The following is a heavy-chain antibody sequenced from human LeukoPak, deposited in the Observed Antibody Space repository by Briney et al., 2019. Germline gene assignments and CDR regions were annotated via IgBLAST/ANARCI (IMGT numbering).Heavy chain of an antibody. D-gene: IGHD3-22*01. CDR1: GGSISSYY. V-gene: IGHV4-4*07. CDR3: ARGRDSRGYQFMGFDS. CDR2: IYTSGST. J-gene: IGHJ4*02. Sequence: KPSETLSLTCTVSGGSISSYYWSWIRQPAGKGLEWIGRIYTSGSTNYNPSLKSRVTMSVDTSKNQFSLRLSSVTAADTAVYYCARGRDSRGYQFMGFDSWGQGTLVTVSS.